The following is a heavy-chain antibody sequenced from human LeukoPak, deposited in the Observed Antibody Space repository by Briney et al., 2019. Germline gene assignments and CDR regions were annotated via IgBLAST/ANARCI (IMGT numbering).Heavy chain of an antibody. CDR3: AKGNILTGDLYDN. CDR1: GFTFSSFA. Sequence: GGSLRLSCAASGFTFSSFALSWVRQAPGKGLEWVSFMSGTGDNIYYAASVKGRFTISRDNSENTLYLQMNSLRAEDTAVYFCAKGNILTGDLYDNWGQGTLVTVSS. V-gene: IGHV3-23*01. CDR2: MSGTGDNI. D-gene: IGHD3-9*01. J-gene: IGHJ4*02.